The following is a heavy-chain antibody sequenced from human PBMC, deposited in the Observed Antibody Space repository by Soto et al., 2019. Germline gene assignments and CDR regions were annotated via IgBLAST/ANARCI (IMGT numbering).Heavy chain of an antibody. V-gene: IGHV1-2*02. CDR3: ARDCVGIIAVADPSVCGMDV. D-gene: IGHD6-19*01. CDR2: INPNSGGT. J-gene: IGHJ6*02. CDR1: GYTFTGYY. Sequence: QVQLVQSGAEVKKPGASVKVSCKTSGYTFTGYYMHWVRQAPGQGLEWMGWINPNSGGTNYAQKFQGRVTMTRDTSISKAYRELNRLRSDDTAVYYCARDCVGIIAVADPSVCGMDVWGQGTTVTVSS.